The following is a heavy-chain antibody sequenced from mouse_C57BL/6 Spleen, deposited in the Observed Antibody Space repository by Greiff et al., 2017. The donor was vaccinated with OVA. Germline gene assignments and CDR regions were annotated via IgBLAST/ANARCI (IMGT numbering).Heavy chain of an antibody. CDR3: ARDGYLYFDY. CDR1: GFTFSDYG. D-gene: IGHD2-2*01. J-gene: IGHJ2*01. Sequence: DVMLVESGGGLVKPGGSLKLSCAASGFTFSDYGMHWVRQAPEKGLEWVAYISSGSSTIYYADTVKGRFTISRDNAKNTLFLQMTSLRSEDTAMYYCARDGYLYFDYWGQGTTLTVSS. CDR2: ISSGSSTI. V-gene: IGHV5-17*01.